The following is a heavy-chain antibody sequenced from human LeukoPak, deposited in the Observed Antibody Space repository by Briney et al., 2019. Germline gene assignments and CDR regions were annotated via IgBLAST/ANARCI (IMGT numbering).Heavy chain of an antibody. CDR2: ISSSSSTI. D-gene: IGHD3-10*02. CDR3: VRDRYYVPDY. J-gene: IGHJ4*02. V-gene: IGHV3-48*01. Sequence: PGGSLRLSCTVSGFTVSSNSMSWVRQAPGKGLEWVSYISSSSSTIYYADSVKGRFTISRDNAKNSLYLQMNSLRAEDTAVYYCVRDRYYVPDYWGQGTLVTVSS. CDR1: GFTVSSNS.